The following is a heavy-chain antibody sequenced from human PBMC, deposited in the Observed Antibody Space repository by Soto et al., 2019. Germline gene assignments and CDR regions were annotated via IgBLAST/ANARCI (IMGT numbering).Heavy chain of an antibody. CDR1: GLTFSTYG. J-gene: IGHJ4*02. V-gene: IGHV3-30*18. D-gene: IGHD2-2*01. CDR2: ISNDVRNI. Sequence: PGGSLRLSCAASGLTFSTYGFHWVRQAPGKGLEWVAVISNDVRNIHYAESVKGRFTISRDNSKNTLYLQMNSLRPNDTAVHYCVKDTLGGMTPVFMPGPDWGQGTLVTVSS. CDR3: VKDTLGGMTPVFMPGPD.